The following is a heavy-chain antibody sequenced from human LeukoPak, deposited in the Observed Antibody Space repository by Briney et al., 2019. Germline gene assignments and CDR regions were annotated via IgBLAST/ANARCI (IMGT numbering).Heavy chain of an antibody. D-gene: IGHD3-16*01. Sequence: SETLSLTCTVSGGSISSGDYYWSWIRQPPGKGLEWIGYIYYSGSTYYNPSLKSRVTISVDTSKNQFSLKLSSVTAADTAVYYCARALSNRLPIVVEYFDYWGQGTLVTVSS. V-gene: IGHV4-30-4*01. J-gene: IGHJ4*02. CDR3: ARALSNRLPIVVEYFDY. CDR1: GGSISSGDYY. CDR2: IYYSGST.